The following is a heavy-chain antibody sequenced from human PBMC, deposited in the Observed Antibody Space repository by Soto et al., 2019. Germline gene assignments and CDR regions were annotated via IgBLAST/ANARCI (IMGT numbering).Heavy chain of an antibody. J-gene: IGHJ6*03. Sequence: ASVKVSCKASGYTFTGYDMHWVRQAPGQGLEWMGWINPNSGGTNYAQKFQGWVTMTRDTSISTAYMELSRLRSDDTAVYYCARGYDFWSGYYTGLPYYYYMDVWGKGTTVTVSS. D-gene: IGHD3-3*01. CDR3: ARGYDFWSGYYTGLPYYYYMDV. V-gene: IGHV1-2*04. CDR1: GYTFTGYD. CDR2: INPNSGGT.